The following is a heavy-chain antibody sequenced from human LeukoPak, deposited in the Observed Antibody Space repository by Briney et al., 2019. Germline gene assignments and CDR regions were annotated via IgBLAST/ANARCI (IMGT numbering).Heavy chain of an antibody. CDR2: IYHSGST. CDR3: ARGYYYGSGSYPEPYYFDY. V-gene: IGHV4-4*02. CDR1: GGSISSSNW. Sequence: PSETLSLTCAVSGGSISSSNWWSWVRQPPGKGLEWIGEIYHSGSTNYNPSLKSRVTISVDKSKNQFSLKPSSVTAADTAVYYCARGYYYGSGSYPEPYYFDYWGQGTLVTVSS. D-gene: IGHD3-10*01. J-gene: IGHJ4*02.